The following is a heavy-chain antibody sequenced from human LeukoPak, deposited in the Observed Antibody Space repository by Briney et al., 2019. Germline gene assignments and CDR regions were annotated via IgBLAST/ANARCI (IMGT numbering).Heavy chain of an antibody. J-gene: IGHJ3*01. CDR3: ANDGTGVHVWTPEAFDL. D-gene: IGHD1-1*01. V-gene: IGHV3-23*01. CDR1: GFTFSSYW. Sequence: GGSLRLSCAVSGFTFSSYWMHWVRQAPGKGLEWVSPISGNGGRTYYEDSVKGRFTISRDNSKNTLYLQVSSLRAEDTAMYYCANDGTGVHVWTPEAFDLWGPGTMVIVSS. CDR2: ISGNGGRT.